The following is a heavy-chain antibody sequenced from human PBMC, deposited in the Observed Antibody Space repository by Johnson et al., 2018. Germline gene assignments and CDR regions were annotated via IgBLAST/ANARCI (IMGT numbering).Heavy chain of an antibody. Sequence: QVQLQQSGPGLVKPSQTLSLTCAISGDSVSSNSAAWNWIRQSPSRGLEWLGRTYYRSKWYNEYAVSVKSRITINPDPSKNQFSLQLNSVTPEDTAVYYCARVWLQLLQGYYGMDVWGQGTTVTVSS. J-gene: IGHJ6*02. D-gene: IGHD5-24*01. CDR3: ARVWLQLLQGYYGMDV. CDR1: GDSVSSNSAA. V-gene: IGHV6-1*01. CDR2: TYYRSKWYN.